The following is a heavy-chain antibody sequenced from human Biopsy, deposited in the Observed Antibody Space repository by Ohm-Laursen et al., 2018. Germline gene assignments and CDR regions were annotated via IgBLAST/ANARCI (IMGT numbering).Heavy chain of an antibody. V-gene: IGHV4-59*01. CDR1: GGSISSDY. D-gene: IGHD2/OR15-2a*01. CDR2: IYYSGST. CDR3: ARATNSTGWPYYYFCGMDV. Sequence: GTLSLTCTVSGGSISSDYWSWIRQTPGKGLEWIGYIYYSGSTNYNPSLKSRVTISVDTYKNQFSLRLNSVTAADPAVYYCARATNSTGWPYYYFCGMDVWGQGTTVTGSS. J-gene: IGHJ6*02.